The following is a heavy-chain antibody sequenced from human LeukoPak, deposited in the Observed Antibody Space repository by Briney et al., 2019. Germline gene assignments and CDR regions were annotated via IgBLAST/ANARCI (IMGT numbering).Heavy chain of an antibody. J-gene: IGHJ5*02. CDR3: ARGLKGRKFQWLVLGCWFDP. Sequence: SETQSLTCAVYGGSFSGYYWSWIRQPPGKGLEWIGEVNHSGSTNYNPSLKSRVTISVDTSKNQFSLKLSSVTAADTAVYYCARGLKGRKFQWLVLGCWFDPWGQGTLVTVSS. D-gene: IGHD6-19*01. CDR1: GGSFSGYY. V-gene: IGHV4-34*01. CDR2: VNHSGST.